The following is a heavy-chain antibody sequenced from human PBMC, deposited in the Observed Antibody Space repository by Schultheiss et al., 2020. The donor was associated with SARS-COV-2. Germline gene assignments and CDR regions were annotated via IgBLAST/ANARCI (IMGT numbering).Heavy chain of an antibody. CDR3: ARELGWFGELPDAFDI. CDR1: GFTFSNAW. J-gene: IGHJ3*02. V-gene: IGHV3-66*01. Sequence: GGSLRLSCAASGFTFSNAWMSWVRQAPGKGLEWVSVIYSGGSTYYADSVKGRFTISRDNSKNTLYLQMNSLRAEDTAVYYCARELGWFGELPDAFDIWGQGTMVTVSS. D-gene: IGHD3-10*01. CDR2: IYSGGST.